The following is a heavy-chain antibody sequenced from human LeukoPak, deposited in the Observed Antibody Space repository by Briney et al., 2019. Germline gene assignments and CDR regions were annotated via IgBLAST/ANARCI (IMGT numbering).Heavy chain of an antibody. J-gene: IGHJ6*04. CDR2: ISSSGSTI. D-gene: IGHD3-10*02. CDR3: AELGITMIGGV. CDR1: GFTVSSNS. V-gene: IGHV3-48*04. Sequence: GGSLRLSCTVSGFTVSSNSMSWVRQAPGKGLEWGSYISSSGSTIYYADSVKGRFTISRDNAKNSLYLQMNSLRAEDTAVYYCAELGITMIGGVWGKGTTVTISS.